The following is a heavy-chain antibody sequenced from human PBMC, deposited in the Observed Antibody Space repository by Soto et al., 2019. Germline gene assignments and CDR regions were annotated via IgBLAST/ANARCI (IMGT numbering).Heavy chain of an antibody. D-gene: IGHD1-1*01. V-gene: IGHV3-33*01. CDR2: IWSDGNNR. CDR3: VRGDNWNDEASDY. CDR1: GFMFSNHG. Sequence: ESGGGVVQPGRSLRLSCAASGFMFSNHGMHWVRQAPGKGLEWGAVIWSDGNNRYYADSVKGRFTISRDNSKNTLYLQMNSLRAEDTAVYYCVRGDNWNDEASDYWGQGTLVTVSS. J-gene: IGHJ4*02.